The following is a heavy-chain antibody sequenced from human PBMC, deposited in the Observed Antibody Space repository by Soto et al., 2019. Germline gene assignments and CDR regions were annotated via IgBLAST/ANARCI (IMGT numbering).Heavy chain of an antibody. V-gene: IGHV3-30-3*01. J-gene: IGHJ5*02. CDR1: GFTFSQYA. CDR3: AREASVAALNWFDP. D-gene: IGHD6-6*01. CDR2: ILYDGTIE. Sequence: GGSLRLSCAASGFTFSQYALNWVCQAPGKGLEWVAVILYDGTIEHYADSVKGRFTVSRDNSKNTVYLQMDSLTPEDTGVYYCAREASVAALNWFDPWGQGTLVTVSS.